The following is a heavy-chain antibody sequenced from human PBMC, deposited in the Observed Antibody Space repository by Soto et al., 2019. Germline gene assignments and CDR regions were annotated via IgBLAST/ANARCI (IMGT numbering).Heavy chain of an antibody. D-gene: IGHD5-18*01. J-gene: IGHJ5*02. CDR3: ARDALPVDTAMVRGNWFDP. CDR1: GFTFSSYG. Sequence: PGGSLRLSCAASGFTFSSYGMHWVRQAPGKGLEWVAVIWYDGSNKYYADSVKGRFTISRDNSKNTLYLQMNSLRAEDTVVYYCARDALPVDTAMVRGNWFDPWGQGTLVTVSS. CDR2: IWYDGSNK. V-gene: IGHV3-33*01.